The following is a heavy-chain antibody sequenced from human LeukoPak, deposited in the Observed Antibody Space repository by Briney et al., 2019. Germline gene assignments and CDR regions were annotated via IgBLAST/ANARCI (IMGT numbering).Heavy chain of an antibody. CDR3: ARDRLVVGAKAPDY. CDR2: ISAYNGNT. D-gene: IGHD1-26*01. V-gene: IGHV1-18*01. CDR1: GYLFTIFG. J-gene: IGHJ4*02. Sequence: ASVKVSCKTSGYLFTIFGISWVRQAPVQRHEWMGWISAYNGNTDFAQNLQGRVTMTTDTPTSTAYMELRSLTSDDTAVYYCARDRLVVGAKAPDYWGQGTLVTVSS.